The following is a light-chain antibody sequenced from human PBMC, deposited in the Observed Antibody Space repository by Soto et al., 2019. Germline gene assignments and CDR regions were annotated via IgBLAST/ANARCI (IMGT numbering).Light chain of an antibody. Sequence: EIVLTQSPGTLSLSPGERATLSCRASQSVSSSYSCCHQKPPEAPSLLLFDAANRATGIPDRFIGSGSGTDFTLTISSLEPEDFTVDYCHQHNNRPLTFGGGSKVDIK. CDR1: QSVSSS. V-gene: IGKV3-11*01. J-gene: IGKJ4*01. CDR2: DAA. CDR3: HQHNNRPLT.